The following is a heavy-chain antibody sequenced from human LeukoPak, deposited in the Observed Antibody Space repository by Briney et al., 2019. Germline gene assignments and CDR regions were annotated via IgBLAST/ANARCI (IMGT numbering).Heavy chain of an antibody. Sequence: ASVKVSCKASGGTFSSYGISWVRQAPGQGLEWMGWIGTYDGDTNFAQRVEGRVTLTIDTSTNTAYMELRSLRSDDTAMYYCARDYEGATRRDLFDPWGQGTLVTVSS. V-gene: IGHV1-18*01. CDR2: IGTYDGDT. CDR3: ARDYEGATRRDLFDP. D-gene: IGHD1-26*01. J-gene: IGHJ5*02. CDR1: GGTFSSYG.